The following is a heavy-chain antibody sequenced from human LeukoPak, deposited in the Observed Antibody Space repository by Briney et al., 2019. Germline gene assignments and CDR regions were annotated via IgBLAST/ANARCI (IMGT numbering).Heavy chain of an antibody. CDR3: ARPAYTAAYDL. Sequence: GGSLRLSCAASGFVFSTYWMTWVRQAPGKGLEWVANMKGDGSEIHYVDSVKGRFTIYRDNARNSLYLQMNSLRAEDTAVYYCARPAYTAAYDLWGQGTLVTVSS. V-gene: IGHV3-7*01. CDR1: GFVFSTYW. J-gene: IGHJ3*01. D-gene: IGHD3-16*01. CDR2: MKGDGSEI.